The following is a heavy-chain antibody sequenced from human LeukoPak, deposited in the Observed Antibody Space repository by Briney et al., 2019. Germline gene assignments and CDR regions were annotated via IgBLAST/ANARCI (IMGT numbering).Heavy chain of an antibody. CDR1: GFTFSSYG. CDR3: AKDLWPQGFGESLCDY. Sequence: PGGSLRLSCAASGFTFSSYGMSWVRQAPGKGLEWVSAISGSGGSTYYADSMKGRFTISRDNSKNTLYLQMNSLRAEDTAVYFCAKDLWPQGFGESLCDYWGQGTLVTVSP. D-gene: IGHD3-10*01. J-gene: IGHJ4*02. V-gene: IGHV3-23*01. CDR2: ISGSGGST.